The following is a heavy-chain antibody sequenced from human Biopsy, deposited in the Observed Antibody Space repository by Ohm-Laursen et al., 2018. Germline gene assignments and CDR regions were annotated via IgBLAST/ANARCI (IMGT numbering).Heavy chain of an antibody. D-gene: IGHD6-19*01. CDR1: GFTFGHYA. Sequence: SLRLSCSASGFTFGHYAMHWVRQAPGKGLEWISLIWYDGTNEDYADSVKGRFTISRDNSKNTLYLQINTLTLEDTAFYYCARGLCSGWYWYFDVWGRGTLVTVSS. V-gene: IGHV3-33*01. CDR3: ARGLCSGWYWYFDV. CDR2: IWYDGTNE. J-gene: IGHJ2*01.